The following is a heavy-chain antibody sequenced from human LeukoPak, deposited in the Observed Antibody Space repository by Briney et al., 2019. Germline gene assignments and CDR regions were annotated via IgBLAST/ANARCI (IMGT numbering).Heavy chain of an antibody. CDR1: GYTFTVYY. V-gene: IGHV1-2*02. D-gene: IGHD2-15*01. CDR3: ARDRVYCSGGSCYPTPDYYYYYGMDV. Sequence: ASVKVSCKASGYTFTVYYMHWVRQAPGQGLEWMGWINPNSGGTNYAQKFQGRVTMTRDTSISTAYMELSRLRSDDTAVYYCARDRVYCSGGSCYPTPDYYYYYGMDVWGQGTTVTVSS. J-gene: IGHJ6*02. CDR2: INPNSGGT.